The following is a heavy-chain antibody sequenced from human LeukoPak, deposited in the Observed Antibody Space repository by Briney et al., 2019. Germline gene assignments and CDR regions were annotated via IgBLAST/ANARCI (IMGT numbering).Heavy chain of an antibody. D-gene: IGHD2-2*01. CDR2: ISSSSSYI. CDR1: GFTFSSYS. J-gene: IGHJ4*02. Sequence: GGSLRLSCAASGFTFSSYSMNWVRQAPGKGLEWVSSISSSSSYIYCADSVKGRFTISRDNAKNSLYLQMNSLRAEDTAVYYCARDLVVVPAGHDYWGQGTLVTVSS. CDR3: ARDLVVVPAGHDY. V-gene: IGHV3-21*01.